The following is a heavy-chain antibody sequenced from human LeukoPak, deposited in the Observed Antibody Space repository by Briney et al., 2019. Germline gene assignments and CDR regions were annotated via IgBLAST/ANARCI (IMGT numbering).Heavy chain of an antibody. CDR1: GLTFSSYA. Sequence: GGSLRLSCAASGLTFSSYAMSWVRQAPGKGLEWVSAISGSGGSTYYADSVKGRFTISRDNSKNTLYLQMNSLRAEDTAVYYCAKDLEHIVVVTANFDYWGQGTLVTVSS. D-gene: IGHD2-21*02. V-gene: IGHV3-23*01. CDR2: ISGSGGST. CDR3: AKDLEHIVVVTANFDY. J-gene: IGHJ4*02.